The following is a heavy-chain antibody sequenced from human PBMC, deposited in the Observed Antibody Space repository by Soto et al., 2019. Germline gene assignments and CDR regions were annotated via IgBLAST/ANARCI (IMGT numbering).Heavy chain of an antibody. CDR3: AKVVVARTNWYYFDC. D-gene: IGHD2-2*01. CDR1: GFTFRSYG. J-gene: IGHJ4*02. Sequence: QVQLVESGGGVVQPWRSLRLSCAASGFTFRSYGMYWVRQAPGKGLEWVAVISYDGSNKYYADSVKGRFTISRDSSKNTLYLQMNSLRAEDTAVYYCAKVVVARTNWYYFDCWGQGTLVTVSS. V-gene: IGHV3-30*18. CDR2: ISYDGSNK.